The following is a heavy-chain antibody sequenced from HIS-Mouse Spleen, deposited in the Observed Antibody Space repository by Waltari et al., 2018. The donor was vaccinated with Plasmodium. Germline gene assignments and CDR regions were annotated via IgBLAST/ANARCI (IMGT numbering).Heavy chain of an antibody. J-gene: IGHJ4*02. CDR3: ARSIAATVTFYFDY. D-gene: IGHD6-13*01. CDR1: GGSISSGGYY. Sequence: QVQLQESGPGLVKPSQTLSLTCTVSGGSISSGGYYWSWISQHPGKGREWIGYISYSGRTHCNPPLKSPVTISVYTAKNQFSLKLRSVTAADTAVYYCARSIAATVTFYFDYWGQGTLVTVSS. CDR2: ISYSGRT. V-gene: IGHV4-31*01.